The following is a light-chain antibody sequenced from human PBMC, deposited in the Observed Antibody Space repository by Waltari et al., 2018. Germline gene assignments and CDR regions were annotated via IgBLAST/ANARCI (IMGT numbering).Light chain of an antibody. CDR3: QQRSNWPIT. J-gene: IGKJ5*01. CDR2: DAS. CDR1: QGVSSY. V-gene: IGKV3-11*01. Sequence: PGERSTLSCRASQGVSSYLAWYQQKPGQAPRLLIYDASNRATGIPARFSGSGSGSDFTLTISSLEPEDFAVYYCQQRSNWPITFGQGTRLEIK.